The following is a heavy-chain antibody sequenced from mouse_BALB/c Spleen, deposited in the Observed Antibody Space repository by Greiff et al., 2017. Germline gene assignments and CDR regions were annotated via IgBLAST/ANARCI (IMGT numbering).Heavy chain of an antibody. CDR3: ARKLLRLRAMDY. V-gene: IGHV3-6*02. Sequence: EVHLVESGPGLVKPSQSLSLTCSVTGYSITSGYYWNWIRQFPGNKLEWMGYISYDGSNNYNPSLKNRISITRDTSKNQFFLKLNSVTTEDTATYYCARKLLRLRAMDYWGQGTSVTVSS. J-gene: IGHJ4*01. CDR1: GYSITSGYY. D-gene: IGHD1-2*01. CDR2: ISYDGSN.